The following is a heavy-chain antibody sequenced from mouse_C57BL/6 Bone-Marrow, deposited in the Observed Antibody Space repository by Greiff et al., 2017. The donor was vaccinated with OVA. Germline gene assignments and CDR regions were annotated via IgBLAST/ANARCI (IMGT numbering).Heavy chain of an antibody. CDR1: GYTFTSYW. J-gene: IGHJ3*01. D-gene: IGHD6-1*01. CDR2: IDPSDSYT. V-gene: IGHV1-69*01. CDR3: ARQYSLFAY. Sequence: QVQLQQPGAELVMPGASVKLSCKASGYTFTSYWMHWVKQRPGQGLEWIGEIDPSDSYTNYNQQFKGKSTLTVDKSSSTAYMQLSSLTSEDSAVYYCARQYSLFAYWGRGTLVTVSA.